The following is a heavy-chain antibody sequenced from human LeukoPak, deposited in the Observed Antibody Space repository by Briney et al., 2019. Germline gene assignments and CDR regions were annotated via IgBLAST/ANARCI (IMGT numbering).Heavy chain of an antibody. CDR1: GGSISSYY. D-gene: IGHD1-26*01. CDR3: ASEGYLNWFDP. CDR2: IYTSGST. Sequence: SGTLSLTCTVSGGSISSYYWSWIRRPAGKGLEWIGRIYTSGSTNYNPSLKSRVTMSVDTSKNQFSLKLSSVTAADTAVYYCASEGYLNWFDPWGQGTLVTVSS. J-gene: IGHJ5*02. V-gene: IGHV4-4*07.